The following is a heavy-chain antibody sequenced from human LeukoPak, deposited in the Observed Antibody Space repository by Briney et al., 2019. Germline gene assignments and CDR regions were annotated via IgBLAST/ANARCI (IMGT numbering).Heavy chain of an antibody. V-gene: IGHV1-46*01. CDR1: GYTFTSYY. CDR2: SNPSGGST. D-gene: IGHD3-22*01. J-gene: IGHJ5*02. Sequence: ASVKVSCKASGYTFTSYYMDWVRQAPGQGLEWMGISNPSGGSTSYAQKFQGRVTMTRDTSTSTVYMELSSLRSEDTAVYYCARDHLSDYYDSGEYWFDPWGQGTLVTVSS. CDR3: ARDHLSDYYDSGEYWFDP.